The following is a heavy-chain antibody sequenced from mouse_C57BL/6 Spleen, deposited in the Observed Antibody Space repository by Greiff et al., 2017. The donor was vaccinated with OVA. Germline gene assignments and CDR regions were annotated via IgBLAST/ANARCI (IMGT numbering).Heavy chain of an antibody. V-gene: IGHV1-52*01. CDR3: ARGGTTVVAEYYFDV. CDR2: IDPSDSET. J-gene: IGHJ2*01. Sequence: VQLQQPGAELVRPGSSVKLSCKASGYTFTSYWMHWVKQRPIQGLEWIGNIDPSDSETHYNQKFKDKATLTVDKSSSTAYMLLSSLTSEASAVYYCARGGTTVVAEYYFDVWGKGTTLTVSS. CDR1: GYTFTSYW. D-gene: IGHD1-1*01.